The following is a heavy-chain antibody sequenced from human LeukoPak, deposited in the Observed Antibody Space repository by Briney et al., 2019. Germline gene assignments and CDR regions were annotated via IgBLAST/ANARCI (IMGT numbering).Heavy chain of an antibody. CDR2: ISYSGST. V-gene: IGHV4-59*01. Sequence: SETLSLTCTVSGASISSYYWSWIRQPPGKGLEWIGYISYSGSTNYNPSLKSRVTISVDTSKNQFSLKLSSVTAADTAVYYRAKETFAVDYWGQGTLVTVSS. CDR1: GASISSYY. J-gene: IGHJ4*02. CDR3: AKETFAVDY.